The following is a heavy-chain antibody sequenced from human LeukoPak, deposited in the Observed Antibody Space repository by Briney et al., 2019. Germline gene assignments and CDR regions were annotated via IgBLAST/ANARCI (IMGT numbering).Heavy chain of an antibody. D-gene: IGHD3-3*01. CDR1: GFTFDDYA. Sequence: GRSLRLSCAASGFTFDDYAMHWVRQAPGKGLEWVSGISWNSGSKGYADSVKGRFTISRDNAKNSLYLQMNSLRAEDTAVYYCAKGSITIFLFDYWGQGTLVTVSS. CDR2: ISWNSGSK. CDR3: AKGSITIFLFDY. V-gene: IGHV3-9*01. J-gene: IGHJ4*02.